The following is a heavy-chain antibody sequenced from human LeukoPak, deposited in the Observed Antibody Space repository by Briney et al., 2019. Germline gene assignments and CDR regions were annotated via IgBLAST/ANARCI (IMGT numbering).Heavy chain of an antibody. CDR1: GFTFSSYS. D-gene: IGHD3-9*01. CDR2: ISSSSSTI. J-gene: IGHJ4*02. V-gene: IGHV3-48*01. CDR3: ARNGGRFGWYFDY. Sequence: GGPLRLSCAASGFTFSSYSMNWVRQAPGKGLEWVSYISSSSSTIYYADSVKGRFTISRDNAKNSLYLQMNSLRAEDTAVYYCARNGGRFGWYFDYWGQGTLVTVSS.